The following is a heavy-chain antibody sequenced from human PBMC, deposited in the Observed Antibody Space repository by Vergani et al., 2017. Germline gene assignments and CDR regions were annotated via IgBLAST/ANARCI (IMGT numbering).Heavy chain of an antibody. CDR3: ASAGGVTMVRGVSVFDAFDI. CDR2: IYPGDSDT. V-gene: IGHV5-51*03. CDR1: GYSFTSYW. D-gene: IGHD3-10*01. J-gene: IGHJ3*02. Sequence: EVQLVQSGAEVKKPGESLKISCKGSGYSFTSYWIGWVRQMPGKGLEWMGIIYPGDSDTRYSPSFQGQVTISADKSIRTAYLQWSSLKASDTAMYYCASAGGVTMVRGVSVFDAFDIWGQGTMVTVSS.